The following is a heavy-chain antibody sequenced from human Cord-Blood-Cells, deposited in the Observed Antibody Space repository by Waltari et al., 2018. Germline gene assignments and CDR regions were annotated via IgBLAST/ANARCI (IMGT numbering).Heavy chain of an antibody. Sequence: QVQLQQWGAGLLKPSETLSLTCAVYGGSFSGYYWSWIRQPPGKGLEWIGEINHSGSTNYKPALKSRVTISVDTSKNQFSRKLSSVTAADTAVYYCARGRYSSSWYRGKYGYWGQGTLVTVSS. V-gene: IGHV4-34*01. D-gene: IGHD6-13*01. CDR1: GGSFSGYY. J-gene: IGHJ4*02. CDR3: ARGRYSSSWYRGKYGY. CDR2: INHSGST.